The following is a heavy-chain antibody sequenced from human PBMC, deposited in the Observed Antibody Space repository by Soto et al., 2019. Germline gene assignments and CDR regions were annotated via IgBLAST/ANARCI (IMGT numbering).Heavy chain of an antibody. D-gene: IGHD2-2*01. CDR2: ISTSSSYI. Sequence: PGGSLRLSCAASGFTFSNAWINWVRQAPGKGLEWVSSISTSSSYIFYADSVKGRFTISRDNAKNSLYLQMNSLRAEDTAMYYCAIDYCSSTSCRRRGPDFWGQGALVTVSS. V-gene: IGHV3-21*01. CDR3: AIDYCSSTSCRRRGPDF. J-gene: IGHJ4*02. CDR1: GFTFSNAW.